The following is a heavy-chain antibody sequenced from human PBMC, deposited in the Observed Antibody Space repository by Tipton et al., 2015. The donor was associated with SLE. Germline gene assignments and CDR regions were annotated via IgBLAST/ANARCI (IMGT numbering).Heavy chain of an antibody. V-gene: IGHV4-61*01. Sequence: TLSLTCTVSGGSISSGSYYWSWIRQPPGKGLEWIGYIYYSGSTNYNPSLKSRVTISVDTSKNQFSLKLSSVTAADTAVYYCVRVKSSLGWFDPWGQGTLVTVSS. CDR3: VRVKSSLGWFDP. CDR2: IYYSGST. J-gene: IGHJ5*02. D-gene: IGHD3-16*02. CDR1: GGSISSGSYY.